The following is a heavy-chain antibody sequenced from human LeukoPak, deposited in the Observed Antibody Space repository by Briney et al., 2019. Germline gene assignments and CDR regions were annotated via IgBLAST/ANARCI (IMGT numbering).Heavy chain of an antibody. CDR1: GGSFSGYY. Sequence: PSETLSLTCAVYGGSFSGYYWSWIRQPPGKGLEWIGYIYYSGSTNYNPSLKSRVTISVDTSKNQFSLKLSSVTAADTAVYYCARGLYSSSWYGVDYWGQGTLVTVSS. CDR3: ARGLYSSSWYGVDY. D-gene: IGHD6-13*01. CDR2: IYYSGST. V-gene: IGHV4-59*01. J-gene: IGHJ4*02.